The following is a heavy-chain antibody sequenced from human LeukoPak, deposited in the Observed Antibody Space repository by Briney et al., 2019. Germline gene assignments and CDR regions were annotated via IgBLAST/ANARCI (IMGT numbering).Heavy chain of an antibody. Sequence: GGSLRLSCAASGFTFDDYAMHWVRQAPGKGLEWVSGISWNSGSIGYADSVKGRFTISRDNAKNSLYLQMNSLRAEDMALYYCAKGAYYDFWSGLGGVDIWGQGTMVTVSS. CDR2: ISWNSGSI. V-gene: IGHV3-9*03. J-gene: IGHJ3*02. D-gene: IGHD3-3*01. CDR1: GFTFDDYA. CDR3: AKGAYYDFWSGLGGVDI.